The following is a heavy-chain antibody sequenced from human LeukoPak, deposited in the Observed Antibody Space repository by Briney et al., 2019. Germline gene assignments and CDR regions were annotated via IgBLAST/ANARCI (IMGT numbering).Heavy chain of an antibody. CDR1: GGSFSGYY. CDR2: INHSGST. J-gene: IGHJ4*02. Sequence: KSSETLSLTCAVYGGSFSGYYWSWIRQPPGKGLEWIGEINHSGSTNYNPSLKSRVTISVDTSKNQFSLKLSSVTAADTAVYYCARLGTRQTRPGYYFDYWGQGTLVTVSS. CDR3: ARLGTRQTRPGYYFDY. V-gene: IGHV4-34*01.